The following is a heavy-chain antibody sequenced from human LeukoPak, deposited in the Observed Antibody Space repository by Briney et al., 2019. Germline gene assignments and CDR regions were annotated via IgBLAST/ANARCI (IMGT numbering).Heavy chain of an antibody. Sequence: SETLSLTCTVSGGSISSYYWRWIRQPPGKGLEWIGYIYYSGSTNYNPSLKSRVTISVDTSKNQFSLKLSSVTAADTAVYYCAREASGWYYDYWGQGTLVTVSS. V-gene: IGHV4-59*01. CDR3: AREASGWYYDY. CDR1: GGSISSYY. D-gene: IGHD6-19*01. CDR2: IYYSGST. J-gene: IGHJ4*02.